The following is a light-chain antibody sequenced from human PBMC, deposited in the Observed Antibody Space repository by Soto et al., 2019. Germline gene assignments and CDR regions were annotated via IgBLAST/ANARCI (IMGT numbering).Light chain of an antibody. V-gene: IGKV1-39*01. CDR1: QSIRKH. J-gene: IGKJ1*01. CDR3: QQRYSSPRT. Sequence: DIHMTQSPSSLSAPVEYSFIVTCGASQSIRKHLNWYQQKLGKAPRLLIFAASSLQSGVPSRFSGSRSGPDFTLTISSLQPEDFETYYCQQRYSSPRTFGQGTTVDIK. CDR2: AAS.